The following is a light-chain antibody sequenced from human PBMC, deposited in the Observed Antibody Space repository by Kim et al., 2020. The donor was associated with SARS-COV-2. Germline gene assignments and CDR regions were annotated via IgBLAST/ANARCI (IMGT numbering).Light chain of an antibody. CDR1: SSNIGNKP. CDR3: AAWDGSLNGRV. Sequence: GQRVTISCSGSSSNIGNKPVSWYQQLPGTAPKVLIYRNDQRPSGVPDRFSGSKSGTSASLAISGLQSEDEADYYCAAWDGSLNGRVFGGGTQLTVL. J-gene: IGLJ3*02. CDR2: RND. V-gene: IGLV1-44*01.